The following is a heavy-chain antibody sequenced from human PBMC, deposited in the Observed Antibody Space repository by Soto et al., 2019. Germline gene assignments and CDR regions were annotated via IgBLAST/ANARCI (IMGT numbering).Heavy chain of an antibody. CDR3: ARGRYCLTGRCFPNWLDS. V-gene: IGHV4-39*01. J-gene: IGHJ5*01. D-gene: IGHD7-27*01. CDR1: SGSITSSRYY. Sequence: SETLSLTCTVSSGSITSSRYYWGWIRQSPGKGLEWIGSIYYIGTTYYNPSFESRVAISVDTSKSQFSLNVTSVTAADTAVYFCARGRYCLTGRCFPNWLDSWGQGALVAVSS. CDR2: IYYIGTT.